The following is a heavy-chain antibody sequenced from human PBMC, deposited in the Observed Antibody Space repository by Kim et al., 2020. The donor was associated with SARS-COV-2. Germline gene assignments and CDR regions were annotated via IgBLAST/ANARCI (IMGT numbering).Heavy chain of an antibody. Sequence: GGSLRLSCAASGFTFDDYVMHWVRQAPGKGLEWVSLISGDGGSTYYADSVKGRFTISRDNSKNSLYLQMNSLRTEDTALYYCAKEGSLSSSWYFLGGYFQHWGQGTLVTVSS. D-gene: IGHD6-13*01. V-gene: IGHV3-43*02. CDR3: AKEGSLSSSWYFLGGYFQH. J-gene: IGHJ1*01. CDR1: GFTFDDYV. CDR2: ISGDGGST.